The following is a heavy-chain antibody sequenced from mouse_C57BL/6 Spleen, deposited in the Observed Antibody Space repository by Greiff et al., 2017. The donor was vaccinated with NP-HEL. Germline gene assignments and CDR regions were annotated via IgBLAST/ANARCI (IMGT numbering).Heavy chain of an antibody. Sequence: VQLQQSGAELARPGASVKLSCKASGYTFTSYGISWVKQRTGQGLEWIGEIYPRSGNTYYNEKFKGKATLTADKSSSTAYMELPSLTSEDSAVYFCARRLSRYAMDYWGQGTSVTVSS. D-gene: IGHD2-4*01. V-gene: IGHV1-81*01. CDR1: GYTFTSYG. J-gene: IGHJ4*01. CDR3: ARRLSRYAMDY. CDR2: IYPRSGNT.